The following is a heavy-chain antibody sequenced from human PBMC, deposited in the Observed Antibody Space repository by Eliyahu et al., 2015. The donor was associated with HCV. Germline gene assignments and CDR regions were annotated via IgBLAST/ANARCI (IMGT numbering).Heavy chain of an antibody. CDR3: ATWGSGQFLRGPNDY. J-gene: IGHJ4*02. CDR2: IIPVVGTP. CDR1: GGTLSKXG. V-gene: IGHV1-69*01. D-gene: IGHD3-10*01. Sequence: QVQLVQSGAEVKKPGSSVKVSCXASGGTLSKXGXAWVRQAXGXGLXXMGGIIPVVGTPIYAQRFQGRVTITADEATSTDYMELSSLRSEDTGIYYCATWGSGQFLRGPNDYWGQGTLVTDSS.